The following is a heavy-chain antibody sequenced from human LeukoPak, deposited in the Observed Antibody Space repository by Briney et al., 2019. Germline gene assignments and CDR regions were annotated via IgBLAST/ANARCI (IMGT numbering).Heavy chain of an antibody. CDR2: ITGGGRT. CDR1: GFTFSSYA. V-gene: IGHV3-23*01. Sequence: GGSLRLSCAASGFTFSSYAMSWVRQAPGQGLEWVSAITGGGRTYYADSVKGRFTISRDNSKNTLYLQMNSLRAEDTALYFCARDPNGDYIGAFDFLGQGTVVTVSS. CDR3: ARDPNGDYIGAFDF. D-gene: IGHD4-17*01. J-gene: IGHJ3*01.